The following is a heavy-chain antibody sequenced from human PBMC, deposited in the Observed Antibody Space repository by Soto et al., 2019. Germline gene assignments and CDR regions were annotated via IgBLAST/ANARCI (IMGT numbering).Heavy chain of an antibody. J-gene: IGHJ4*02. CDR1: GFTFSSYA. Sequence: LRLSCAASGFTFSSYAMSWVRQAPGKGLEWVSAISGSGGSTYYADSVKGRFTISRDNSKNTLYLQMNSLRAEDTAIYYCAKVNGGDGYYGGRLDYWGQGIQVTVSS. CDR3: AKVNGGDGYYGGRLDY. CDR2: ISGSGGST. V-gene: IGHV3-23*01. D-gene: IGHD3-10*01.